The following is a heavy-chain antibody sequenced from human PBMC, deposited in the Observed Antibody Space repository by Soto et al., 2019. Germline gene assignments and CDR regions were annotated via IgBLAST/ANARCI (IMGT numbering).Heavy chain of an antibody. J-gene: IGHJ6*02. Sequence: QVQLVQSGAEVKKPGASVKVSCKASGYTFTSYGISWVRQAPGQGLEWMGWISAYNGNTNYAQKLQGRVTMTTDTSTSTAYMELRRLRSDDTAVYYCARDVSIRFGELSKLYYYYGMDVWGQGTTVTVSS. CDR2: ISAYNGNT. CDR3: ARDVSIRFGELSKLYYYYGMDV. CDR1: GYTFTSYG. D-gene: IGHD3-10*01. V-gene: IGHV1-18*01.